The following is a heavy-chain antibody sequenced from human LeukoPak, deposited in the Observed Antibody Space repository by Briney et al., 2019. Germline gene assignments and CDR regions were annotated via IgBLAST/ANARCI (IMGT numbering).Heavy chain of an antibody. CDR2: VYYRVTS. CDR3: ARDGLEISANPEMATIEAFDI. J-gene: IGHJ3*02. CDR1: GDSISSSSYS. Sequence: PSETLSLTCTVSGDSISSSSYSWAWIRQPLGKGLEWLATVYYRVTSYSNPSLRSRVSISLDASQNQLSLRVTSVTAADTAVYYCARDGLEISANPEMATIEAFDIWGQGTMVTVSS. D-gene: IGHD5-24*01. V-gene: IGHV4-39*07.